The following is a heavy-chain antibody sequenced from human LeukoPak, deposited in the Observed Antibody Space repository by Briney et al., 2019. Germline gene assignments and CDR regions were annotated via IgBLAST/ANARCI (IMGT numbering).Heavy chain of an antibody. D-gene: IGHD6-19*01. CDR3: ARDRSYSSGWYQTRAEYFQH. V-gene: IGHV3-30*02. J-gene: IGHJ1*01. CDR2: IRYDGSNK. CDR1: GFTFSSYG. Sequence: GGSLRLSCAASGFTFSSYGMHWVRQAPGKGLEWVTFIRYDGSNKYYADSVKGRFTISRDNSKNTLYLQMNSLRAEDTAVYYCARDRSYSSGWYQTRAEYFQHWGQGTLVTVSS.